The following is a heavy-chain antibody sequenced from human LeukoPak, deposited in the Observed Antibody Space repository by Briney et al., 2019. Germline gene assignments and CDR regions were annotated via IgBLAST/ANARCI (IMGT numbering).Heavy chain of an antibody. CDR2: IWYDGSNK. CDR3: AREGIAVAAASLAFDY. J-gene: IGHJ4*02. V-gene: IGHV3-33*01. D-gene: IGHD6-19*01. CDR1: GFTFNSYG. Sequence: GRSLRLSCAASGFTFNSYGMHWVRQAPGKGLEWVAVIWYDGSNKYYADSVKGRFTISRDNSKNTLYLQMNSLRAEDTAVYYCAREGIAVAAASLAFDYWGQGTLVTVSS.